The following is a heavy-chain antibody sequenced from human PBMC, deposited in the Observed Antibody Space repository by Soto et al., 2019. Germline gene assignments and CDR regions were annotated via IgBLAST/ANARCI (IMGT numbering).Heavy chain of an antibody. CDR2: ISHDGNVN. D-gene: IGHD2-8*02. Sequence: QVQLVESGGGVVQPGRSLRLSCEASGFTFSSYAMHWVRQAPGKGLEWVAVISHDGNVNYYSESVKGRFTMSRGNSKDTLYLQMDSLRTEDTAVYFCAKDEYWESHFYYFMDLWGKGTPVTVSS. CDR1: GFTFSSYA. CDR3: AKDEYWESHFYYFMDL. J-gene: IGHJ6*03. V-gene: IGHV3-30*18.